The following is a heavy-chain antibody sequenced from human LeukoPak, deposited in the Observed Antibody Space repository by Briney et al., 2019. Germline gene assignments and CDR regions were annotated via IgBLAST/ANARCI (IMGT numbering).Heavy chain of an antibody. D-gene: IGHD3-22*01. V-gene: IGHV3-48*03. CDR2: ISSSGSTI. Sequence: GGSLRLSCAASGFTFSSYEMNWVRQAPGKGLEWVSYISSSGSTIYYADSVKGRFTISRDNAKNSLYLQMNSLRAEDTAVYYCASGESAYDYYDSSGYDYWGQGTLVTVSS. CDR3: ASGESAYDYYDSSGYDY. J-gene: IGHJ4*02. CDR1: GFTFSSYE.